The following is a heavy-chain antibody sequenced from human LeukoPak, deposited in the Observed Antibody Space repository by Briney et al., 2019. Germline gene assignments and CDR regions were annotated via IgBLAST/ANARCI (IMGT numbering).Heavy chain of an antibody. V-gene: IGHV3-30*02. CDR3: AKDALGSYSSCDY. CDR2: IRYDGSNK. J-gene: IGHJ4*02. CDR1: GFTFSSYG. Sequence: GGSLRLSWAASGFTFSSYGMHWVRQAPGKGLEWVAFIRYDGSNKYYADSVKGRFTISRDNSKNTLYLQMNSLRAEDTAVYYCAKDALGSYSSCDYWGQGTLVTVSS. D-gene: IGHD1-26*01.